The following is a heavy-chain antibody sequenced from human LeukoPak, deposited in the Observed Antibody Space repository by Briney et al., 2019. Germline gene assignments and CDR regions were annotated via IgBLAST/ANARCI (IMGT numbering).Heavy chain of an antibody. J-gene: IGHJ6*02. D-gene: IGHD2-2*02. V-gene: IGHV1-2*02. CDR3: AREPSWDIVVVPAAIGMDV. Sequence: ASVNVSCKASGYTFTGYYMHWVRQAPGQGLEWMGWINPNSGGTNYAQKFQGRVTMTRDMSISTAYMELSRLRSDDTAVYYCAREPSWDIVVVPAAIGMDVWGQGTTVTVSS. CDR2: INPNSGGT. CDR1: GYTFTGYY.